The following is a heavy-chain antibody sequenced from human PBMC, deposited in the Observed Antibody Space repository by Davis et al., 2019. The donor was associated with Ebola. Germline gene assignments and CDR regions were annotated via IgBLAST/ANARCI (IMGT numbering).Heavy chain of an antibody. CDR1: GFTFSSYS. CDR2: ISSSSSYI. CDR3: ARDPERDVVVPAAFYYYYGMDV. D-gene: IGHD2-2*01. Sequence: GESLKISCAASGFTFSSYSMNWVRQAPGKGLEWVSSISSSSSYIYYADSVKGRFTISRDNAKNSLYLQMNSLRAEDTAVYYCARDPERDVVVPAAFYYYYGMDVWGQGTTVTVSS. V-gene: IGHV3-21*01. J-gene: IGHJ6*02.